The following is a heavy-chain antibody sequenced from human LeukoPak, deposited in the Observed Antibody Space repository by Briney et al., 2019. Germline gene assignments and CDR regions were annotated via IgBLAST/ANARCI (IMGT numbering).Heavy chain of an antibody. D-gene: IGHD3-3*01. CDR2: ISSSSSYI. J-gene: IGHJ4*02. CDR1: GFTFSSYS. V-gene: IGHV3-21*01. Sequence: PGGSLRLSCAASGFTFSSYSMNWVRQAPGKGLEWVSSISSSSSYIYYADSVKGRFTISRDNAKNTLYLQMNSLRAEDTAVYYSARDYYDFWSGSLWGNFDYWGQGTLVTVSS. CDR3: ARDYYDFWSGSLWGNFDY.